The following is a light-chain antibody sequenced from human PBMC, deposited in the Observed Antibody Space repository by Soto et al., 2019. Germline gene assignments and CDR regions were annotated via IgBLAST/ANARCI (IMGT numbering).Light chain of an antibody. V-gene: IGKV3D-15*01. CDR3: QYYDTFRT. CDR2: GAS. Sequence: EIVMTQSPATLSVSPWERATLSCRASQSVSSNLAWYQQKPGQAPRLLIYGASSRATGIPDRFSGSGSGTDFTLTISRLEPEDFAVYYCQYYDTFRTFGQGTKVDIK. J-gene: IGKJ1*01. CDR1: QSVSSN.